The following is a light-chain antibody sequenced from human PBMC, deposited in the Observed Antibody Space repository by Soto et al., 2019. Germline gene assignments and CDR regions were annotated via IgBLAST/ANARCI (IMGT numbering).Light chain of an antibody. J-gene: IGKJ5*01. CDR1: QSVTSSS. Sequence: IVLTQSPGTLSLSPGERATLSCRASQSVTSSSLAWYQQKPGQAPRLLIYSVSTRATGIPDRFSGSGSGTDFTLTISRLEPEDFAVYYCQQYVSSLITFGQGTRLEIK. CDR3: QQYVSSLIT. V-gene: IGKV3-20*01. CDR2: SVS.